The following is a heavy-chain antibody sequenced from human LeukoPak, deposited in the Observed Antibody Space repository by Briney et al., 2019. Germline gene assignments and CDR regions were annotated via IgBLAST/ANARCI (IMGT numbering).Heavy chain of an antibody. CDR3: TTHHLWFGELLDYYYGMDV. CDR2: IKSKTDGGTT. CDR1: GFTFSNAW. Sequence: PGGSLRLSCAASGFTFSNAWMSWVRQAPGKGLEWVGCIKSKTDGGTTDYAAPVKGRFTISRDDSKNTLYLQMNSLKTEDTAVYYCTTHHLWFGELLDYYYGMDVWGQGTTVTVSS. J-gene: IGHJ6*02. D-gene: IGHD3-10*01. V-gene: IGHV3-15*01.